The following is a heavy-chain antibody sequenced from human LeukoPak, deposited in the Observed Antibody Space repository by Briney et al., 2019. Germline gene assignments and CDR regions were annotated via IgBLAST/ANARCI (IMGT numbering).Heavy chain of an antibody. CDR1: GGTFSSYA. Sequence: SVKVSCKASGGTFSSYAISWVRQAPGQGLEWMGGIIPIFGTANYAQKFQGRVTITADESTSTAYMELSSLRSEDTAVYYCARDHFVGLAPFDPWGQGTLVTVSS. J-gene: IGHJ5*02. V-gene: IGHV1-69*13. D-gene: IGHD2-15*01. CDR2: IIPIFGTA. CDR3: ARDHFVGLAPFDP.